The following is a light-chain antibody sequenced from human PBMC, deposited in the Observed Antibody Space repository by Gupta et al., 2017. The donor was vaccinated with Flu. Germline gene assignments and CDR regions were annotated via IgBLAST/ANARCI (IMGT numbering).Light chain of an antibody. CDR1: KSNLGSNG. CDR3: TAWYNSRNGWV. Sequence: RRTVCVSRGKSNLGSNGVSECQQQPGSPATLLICSDAQRPSGGRNRFSDSKSGTAASLSISGRQAADEADYYSTAWYNSRNGWVFGGGTKLTVL. J-gene: IGLJ2*01. CDR2: SDA. V-gene: IGLV1-44*01.